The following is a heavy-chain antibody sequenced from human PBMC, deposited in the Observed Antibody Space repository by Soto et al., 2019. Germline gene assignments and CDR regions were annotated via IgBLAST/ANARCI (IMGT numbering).Heavy chain of an antibody. V-gene: IGHV4-4*07. CDR1: GGSISSYY. J-gene: IGHJ4*02. D-gene: IGHD6-19*01. CDR2: IYTSGST. Sequence: SETLSLTCTVSGGSISSYYWSWFRQPAGKGLEWIGRIYTSGSTNYNPSLKSRVTMSVDTTKNQFSLKLSSVTAADTAVYYCAREGIAVAAVDYWGQGTLVTVSS. CDR3: AREGIAVAAVDY.